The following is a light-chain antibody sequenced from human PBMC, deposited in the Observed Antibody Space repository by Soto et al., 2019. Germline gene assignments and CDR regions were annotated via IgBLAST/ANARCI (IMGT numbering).Light chain of an antibody. Sequence: DIQMTQSPSSLSASVGDRVTITCRASQGIGSDLGWYQQKPGKAPKRLIYAASSLQSGVPSRFSGRGPGTEFTLTISSLQPEDFATYYCLQHNSYPPTFGGGTKVEIK. CDR1: QGIGSD. CDR2: AAS. V-gene: IGKV1-17*01. J-gene: IGKJ4*01. CDR3: LQHNSYPPT.